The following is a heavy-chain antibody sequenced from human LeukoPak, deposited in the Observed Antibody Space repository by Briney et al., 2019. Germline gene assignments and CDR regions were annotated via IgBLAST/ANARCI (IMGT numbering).Heavy chain of an antibody. CDR3: AKEGDYYGMDV. CDR2: IWYDGSNK. J-gene: IGHJ6*02. V-gene: IGHV3-33*06. Sequence: PERSLRLSCGASGFTFDAYPLHWVRQAPGKGLEWVAVIWYDGSNKYYTDSVKGRFTISRDNSKNTLYLQMNSLRAEDTAVYYCAKEGDYYGMDVWGQGTTVTVSS. D-gene: IGHD3-16*01. CDR1: GFTFDAYP.